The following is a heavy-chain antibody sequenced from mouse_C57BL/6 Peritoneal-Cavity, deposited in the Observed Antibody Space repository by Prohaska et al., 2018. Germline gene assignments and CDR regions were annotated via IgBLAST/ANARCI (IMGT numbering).Heavy chain of an antibody. V-gene: IGHV5-9-4*01. J-gene: IGHJ1*03. Sequence: SYYAETVKGRFTMSIDKAKNTLYMKMSSLRSEDTAMYYCARECYGSSYEYMDDWGTGTTVTVSS. CDR3: ARECYGSSYEYMDD. CDR2: S. D-gene: IGHD1-1*01.